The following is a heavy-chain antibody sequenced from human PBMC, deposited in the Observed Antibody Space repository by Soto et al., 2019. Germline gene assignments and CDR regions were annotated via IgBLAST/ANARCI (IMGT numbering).Heavy chain of an antibody. CDR2: IWFDGSKF. V-gene: IGHV3-33*01. Sequence: QEQLVETGGGVVQSGRSLRLSCVASGFTFSEYNMHWVRQAPGKGLEWVAIIWFDGSKFYYADPVQGRFTISRDNSRNTLYLQMNGLRAEDPAVYHCARDLYSNYPSDGFNVWGQGKSVTVSS. D-gene: IGHD2-21*01. J-gene: IGHJ3*01. CDR1: GFTFSEYN. CDR3: ARDLYSNYPSDGFNV.